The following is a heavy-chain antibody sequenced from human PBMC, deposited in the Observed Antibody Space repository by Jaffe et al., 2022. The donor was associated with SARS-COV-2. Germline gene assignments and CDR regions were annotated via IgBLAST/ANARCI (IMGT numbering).Heavy chain of an antibody. CDR2: IKQDGSEK. D-gene: IGHD2-2*01. J-gene: IGHJ6*02. CDR1: GFTFSSYW. Sequence: EVQLVESGGGLVQPGGSLRLSCAASGFTFSSYWMSWVRQAPGKGLEWVANIKQDGSEKYYVDSVKGRFTISRDNAKNSLYLQMNSLRAEDTAVYYCARLGYCSSTSCPDIHYYYYGMDVWGQGTTVTVSS. CDR3: ARLGYCSSTSCPDIHYYYYGMDV. V-gene: IGHV3-7*01.